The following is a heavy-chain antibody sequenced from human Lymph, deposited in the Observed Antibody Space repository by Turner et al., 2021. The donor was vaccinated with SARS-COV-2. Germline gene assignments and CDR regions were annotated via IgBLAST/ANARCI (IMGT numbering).Heavy chain of an antibody. CDR2: IYSGGST. Sequence: EVQLVESGGGLLQPGGSVRLSCAASEFTVSSNYMSWVRQAPGKGLEWVSIIYSGGSTYYADSVKGRFTISRDNSKNTLYHQMNSLIAEDTAVYYCARVLPYGDYFDYWGQGTLVTVSS. J-gene: IGHJ4*02. V-gene: IGHV3-53*01. CDR3: ARVLPYGDYFDY. CDR1: EFTVSSNY. D-gene: IGHD4-17*01.